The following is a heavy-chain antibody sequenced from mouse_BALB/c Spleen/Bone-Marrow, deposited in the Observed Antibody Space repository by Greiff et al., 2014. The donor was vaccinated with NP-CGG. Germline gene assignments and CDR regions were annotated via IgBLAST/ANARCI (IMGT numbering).Heavy chain of an antibody. CDR2: ISSGSSTI. CDR3: TRSGTLGSMDY. D-gene: IGHD3-3*01. CDR1: GFTFSSFG. V-gene: IGHV5-17*02. J-gene: IGHJ4*01. Sequence: EVQLQQSGGGLVQPGGSRKLSCAASGFTFSSFGMHWVRQAPEKGLEWVAYISSGSSTIYYADTMKGRLTISRDNPKNTLFLQMASLRSEDTAMYYCTRSGTLGSMDYWGQGTSVTVSS.